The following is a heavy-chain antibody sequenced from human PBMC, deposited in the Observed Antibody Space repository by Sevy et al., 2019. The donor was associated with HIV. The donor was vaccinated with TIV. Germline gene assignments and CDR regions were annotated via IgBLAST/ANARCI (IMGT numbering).Heavy chain of an antibody. V-gene: IGHV4-61*01. CDR3: AREGGLVDYGMDV. D-gene: IGHD2-15*01. CDR1: GDSVSSGSYY. J-gene: IGHJ6*02. CDR2: IYDTGST. Sequence: SETLSLTCTVSGDSVSSGSYYWSWIRQPPGKGLEWIGFIYDTGSTRYNPSLQSRVTISVDTSKNQFSLKLTSVSAADTAFYYCAREGGLVDYGMDVWGQGTTVTVSS.